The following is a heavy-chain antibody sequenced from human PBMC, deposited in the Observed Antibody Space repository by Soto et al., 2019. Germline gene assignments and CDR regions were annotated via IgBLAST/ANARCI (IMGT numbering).Heavy chain of an antibody. J-gene: IGHJ5*02. CDR2: ISGSGKTI. Sequence: QVQLAESGGDLVKPGGSLRLSCAASGFMFSDYHMSWIRQAPGKGLEWVSYISGSGKTIYYADSVKGRFTISRDNAKTSLHLQMNSLRAEDAAVYYCVRGGAKSGDRWGQGIVVTASS. CDR1: GFMFSDYH. CDR3: VRGGAKSGDR. D-gene: IGHD3-3*01. V-gene: IGHV3-11*01.